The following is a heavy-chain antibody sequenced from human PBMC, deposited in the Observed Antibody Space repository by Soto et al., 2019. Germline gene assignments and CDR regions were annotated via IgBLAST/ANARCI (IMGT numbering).Heavy chain of an antibody. D-gene: IGHD1-1*01. Sequence: EGQLVESGGGLVQPGGSLKLSCAASGFTFSGSAMHWVRQASGKGLEWVGRIRSKANSYATAYAASVKGRFTISRDDSKNTAYLQMNSLKTEDTAVYYCTRLSGTGDYWGQGTLVTVSS. CDR2: IRSKANSYAT. CDR3: TRLSGTGDY. V-gene: IGHV3-73*01. J-gene: IGHJ4*02. CDR1: GFTFSGSA.